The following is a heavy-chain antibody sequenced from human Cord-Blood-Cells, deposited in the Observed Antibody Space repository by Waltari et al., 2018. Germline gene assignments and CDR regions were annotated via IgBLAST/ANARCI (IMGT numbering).Heavy chain of an antibody. CDR1: GYSISSGYY. D-gene: IGHD6-6*01. Sequence: QVQLQESGPGLVKPSETPSLTCAVSGYSISSGYYWGWIRQPPGKGLEGIGRIYHSGSTDYSPSLRSRVTRSVDTSKHQFALKLSSVTAADTAVYYCARDSSASDYWGQGTLVTVSS. CDR3: ARDSSASDY. V-gene: IGHV4-38-2*02. J-gene: IGHJ4*02. CDR2: IYHSGST.